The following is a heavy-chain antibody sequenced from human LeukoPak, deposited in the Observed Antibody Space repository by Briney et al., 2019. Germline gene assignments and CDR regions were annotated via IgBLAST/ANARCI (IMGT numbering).Heavy chain of an antibody. CDR3: ARPLYYYYYYMDV. V-gene: IGHV4-34*01. J-gene: IGHJ6*03. CDR1: GGSFSGYY. Sequence: SETLSLTCAVYGGSFSGYYWSWIRQPPGKGLEWIGEINHSGSTNYNPSLKSRVTMSVDTSTNQISLKMTSVTAADTAVYYCARPLYYYYYYMDVWGKGTTVTISS. CDR2: INHSGST.